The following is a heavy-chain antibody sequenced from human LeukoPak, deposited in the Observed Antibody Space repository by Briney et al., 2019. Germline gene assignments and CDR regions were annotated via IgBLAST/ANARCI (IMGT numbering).Heavy chain of an antibody. CDR2: VYYSGST. Sequence: SQTLSLTCTVSGGSISSGGYYWSWIRQHPGKGLGWIGYVYYSGSTYYNPSLKSRVTISVDTSKNQFSLKLSSVTAADTAVYYCARAGYCSSTSCTTYNWFDPWGQGTLVTVSS. D-gene: IGHD2-2*01. CDR1: GGSISSGGYY. CDR3: ARAGYCSSTSCTTYNWFDP. J-gene: IGHJ5*02. V-gene: IGHV4-31*03.